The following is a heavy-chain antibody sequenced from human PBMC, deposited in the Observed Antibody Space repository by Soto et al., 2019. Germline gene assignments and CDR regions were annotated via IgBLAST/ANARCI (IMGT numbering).Heavy chain of an antibody. Sequence: QLQLQESGSGLVKPSQTLSLTCAVSGGSISSGGYSWSWIRQPPGKGLEWIEYIYHSGSTYYNPSPKSRVPISVDRSKNQFSLKLSSVTAADTAVYYCARGRKYYYDSSGYQSNYYYYYGMDVWGQGTTVTVSS. CDR3: ARGRKYYYDSSGYQSNYYYYYGMDV. CDR2: IYHSGST. V-gene: IGHV4-30-2*01. D-gene: IGHD3-22*01. J-gene: IGHJ6*02. CDR1: GGSISSGGYS.